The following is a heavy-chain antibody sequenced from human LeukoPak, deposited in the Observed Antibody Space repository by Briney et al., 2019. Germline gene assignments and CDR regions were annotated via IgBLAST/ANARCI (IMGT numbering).Heavy chain of an antibody. CDR1: GGSISSGGYY. Sequence: PSETLSLTCTVSGGSISSGGYYWSWIRQHPGKGLEWIGYIYYSGSTYYSPSLKSRVTISVDTSKNQFSLKLSSVTAADTAVYYCARGTRGSMSDYWGQGTLVTVSS. V-gene: IGHV4-31*03. CDR2: IYYSGST. CDR3: ARGTRGSMSDY. D-gene: IGHD2/OR15-2a*01. J-gene: IGHJ4*02.